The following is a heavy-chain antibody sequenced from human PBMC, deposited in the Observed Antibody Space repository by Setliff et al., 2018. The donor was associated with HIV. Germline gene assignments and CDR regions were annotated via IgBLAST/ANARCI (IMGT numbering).Heavy chain of an antibody. CDR3: ARDLRGYNNWFDP. Sequence: ASVKVSCKASGYTFTSYGISWVRQAPGQGLEWMGWINSFNAITNYAQKFQGRVTMTTETSTSTAYMELRSLRSDDTAVYYGARDLRGYNNWFDPWGQGTLVTVSS. CDR2: INSFNAIT. V-gene: IGHV1-18*01. CDR1: GYTFTSYG. J-gene: IGHJ5*02. D-gene: IGHD3-9*01.